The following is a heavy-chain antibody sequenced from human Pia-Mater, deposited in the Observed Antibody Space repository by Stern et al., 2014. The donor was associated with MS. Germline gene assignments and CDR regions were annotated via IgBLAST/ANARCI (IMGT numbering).Heavy chain of an antibody. CDR1: GYTFTSYA. Sequence: QVQLVQSGAEVKKPGASVKVSCKASGYTFTSYAIHWVRQAPGQRPEWMGWINGGNGNTAYSQKFQERVIITRDTSATTVSMELASLTFEDTAMYFCARDPFNYCGQGTLVTVSS. J-gene: IGHJ4*02. CDR3: ARDPFNY. CDR2: INGGNGNT. V-gene: IGHV1-3*01.